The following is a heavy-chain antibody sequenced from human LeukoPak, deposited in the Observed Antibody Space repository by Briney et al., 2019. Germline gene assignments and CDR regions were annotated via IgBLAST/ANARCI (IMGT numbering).Heavy chain of an antibody. V-gene: IGHV3-30*04. D-gene: IGHD2-8*02. CDR3: ARDGGVGAFDI. J-gene: IGHJ3*02. Sequence: PGGSLRLSCAASRFTFTTSTMHWVRQAPGKGLEWVALISYDGRKIYYADSVKGRFTISRDNSKNTLYLQMNSLRTDDTAVYYCARDGGVGAFDIWGQGTMSTVSS. CDR1: RFTFTTST. CDR2: ISYDGRKI.